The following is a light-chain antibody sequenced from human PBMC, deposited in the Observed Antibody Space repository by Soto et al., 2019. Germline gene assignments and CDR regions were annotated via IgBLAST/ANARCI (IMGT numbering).Light chain of an antibody. CDR1: SSDVGGYNY. CDR2: DVS. V-gene: IGLV2-11*01. CDR3: CSYAGSRYV. Sequence: QSVLTQPRSVSGSPGQSVTISCTGTSSDVGGYNYVSWYQQHPGKAPKLMIYDVSNRPSGVPDRFSGSKSGNTASLTISGLQAEDVADYYCCSYAGSRYVFGTGTKLTVL. J-gene: IGLJ1*01.